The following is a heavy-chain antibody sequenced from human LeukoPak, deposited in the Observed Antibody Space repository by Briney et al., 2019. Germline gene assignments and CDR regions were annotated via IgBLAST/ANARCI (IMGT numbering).Heavy chain of an antibody. J-gene: IGHJ4*02. Sequence: ASVKVSCKASGGTFSSYAISWVRQAPGQGLEWMGGIIPIFGTANYAQKFQGRVTITADESTSTAYMELSSLRSEDTAVYYCARGDIAAAATDYWGQGTLVTVSS. CDR3: ARGDIAAAATDY. V-gene: IGHV1-69*13. CDR1: GGTFSSYA. D-gene: IGHD6-13*01. CDR2: IIPIFGTA.